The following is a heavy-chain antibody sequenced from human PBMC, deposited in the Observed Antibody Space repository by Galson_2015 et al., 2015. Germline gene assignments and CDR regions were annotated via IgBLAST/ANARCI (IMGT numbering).Heavy chain of an antibody. D-gene: IGHD3/OR15-3a*01. V-gene: IGHV5-51*01. Sequence: QSGAEVKKPGESLKISCKVYGSRFSNYWIGWLRQMPGKGLEWMGTIYPDDSDTKYSPSFQGQVTISADKSIVTASLQWSSPKASDTAMYYCARQGTGPSFDYWGQGTLVTVSS. CDR3: ARQGTGPSFDY. CDR1: GSRFSNYW. J-gene: IGHJ4*02. CDR2: IYPDDSDT.